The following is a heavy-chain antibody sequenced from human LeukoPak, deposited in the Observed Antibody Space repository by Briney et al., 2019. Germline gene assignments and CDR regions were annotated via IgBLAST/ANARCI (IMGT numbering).Heavy chain of an antibody. CDR2: IWYDGSNK. Sequence: GRSLRLSCAASGFTFSSYGMHWVRQAPGKGLEWVAVIWYDGSNKYYADSVKGRFTISRDNSKNTLYLQMNSLRAEDPAVYYCARASYGSESPGPFYYGVDVWGQGTTVTVSS. D-gene: IGHD3-10*01. V-gene: IGHV3-33*01. CDR3: ARASYGSESPGPFYYGVDV. CDR1: GFTFSSYG. J-gene: IGHJ6*02.